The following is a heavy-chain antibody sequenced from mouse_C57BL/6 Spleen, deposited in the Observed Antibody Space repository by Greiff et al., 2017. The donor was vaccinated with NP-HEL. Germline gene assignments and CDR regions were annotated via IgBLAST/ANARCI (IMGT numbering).Heavy chain of an antibody. D-gene: IGHD1-1*01. CDR1: GYTFTSYW. J-gene: IGHJ1*03. Sequence: QVQLQQPGTELVKPGASVKLSCKASGYTFTSYWMHWVKQRPGQGLEWIGNINPSNGGTNYNEKFKSKATLTVDKYSSTSYMQLSSLTAEDSAVYYCASYYYGRSSYVYFDVWGTGTTVTVSS. V-gene: IGHV1-53*01. CDR3: ASYYYGRSSYVYFDV. CDR2: INPSNGGT.